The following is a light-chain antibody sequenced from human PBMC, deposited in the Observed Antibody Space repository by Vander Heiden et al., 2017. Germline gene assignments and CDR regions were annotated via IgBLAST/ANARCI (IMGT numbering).Light chain of an antibody. CDR1: GSDIGGYNY. V-gene: IGLV2-14*03. Sequence: QSALTQPASVSGSPGQSITISCTGPGSDIGGYNYVSWYQQHPGKAPKLMIYDVSTRPSGVSNRCFGSKSGNTASLTISGRQADDEADYYCSSHTRSNTLEVFGGGTKLTVL. J-gene: IGLJ3*02. CDR2: DVS. CDR3: SSHTRSNTLEV.